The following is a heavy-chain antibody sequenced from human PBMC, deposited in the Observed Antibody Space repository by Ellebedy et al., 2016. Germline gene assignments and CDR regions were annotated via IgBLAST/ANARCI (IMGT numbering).Heavy chain of an antibody. CDR2: IYSGGST. V-gene: IGHV3-66*01. J-gene: IGHJ3*02. CDR1: GFTVSSNY. Sequence: GESLKISCAASGFTVSSNYMSWVRQAPGKGLEWVSVIYSGGSTYYADSVKGRFTISRDNSKNTLYLQMNSLRAEDTAVYYCARDDPGAFDIWGQGTMVTVSS. CDR3: ARDDPGAFDI.